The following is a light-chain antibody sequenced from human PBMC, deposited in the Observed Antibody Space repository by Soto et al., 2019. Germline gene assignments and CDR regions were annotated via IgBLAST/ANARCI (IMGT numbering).Light chain of an antibody. J-gene: IGKJ5*01. CDR2: DTS. Sequence: ESVLTQCPGTLSLSPGERATLSCRASQSLTNSFIAWYQQKPGQAPRLLIYDTSSRATGIPDRFSGSGSGTDFTLTISRLEPEDFAVFFCQQYGTSEIIFGQGTRLEIK. CDR3: QQYGTSEII. CDR1: QSLTNSF. V-gene: IGKV3-20*01.